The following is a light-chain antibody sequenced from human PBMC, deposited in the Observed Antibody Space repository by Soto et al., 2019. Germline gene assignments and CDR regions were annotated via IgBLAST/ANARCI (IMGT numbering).Light chain of an antibody. CDR2: KAS. CDR3: QQYDSFSWT. CDR1: QSISTW. J-gene: IGKJ1*01. Sequence: DIQMTKSPSTLSASLGDTFTITCLAIQSISTWLAWYQQKPGKAPKLLIYKASSLESGVPSRFSGSGSGTEFTLTISSLLPDDFASYYCQQYDSFSWTFGQGTKVDI. V-gene: IGKV1-5*03.